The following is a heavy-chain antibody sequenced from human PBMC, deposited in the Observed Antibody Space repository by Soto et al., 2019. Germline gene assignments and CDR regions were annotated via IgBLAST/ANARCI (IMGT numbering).Heavy chain of an antibody. D-gene: IGHD1-1*01. J-gene: IGHJ5*02. V-gene: IGHV3-11*06. CDR1: GFTFSNYY. CDR2: ISSSSSYT. CDR3: ESFAGTPRGWFAH. Sequence: GWSLRLSCAASGFTFSNYYMRWIRHAPGKGLEWVSYISSSSSYTNYADSVKGRFTISRDNAKNSLYLQMNSLRAEDTDVYYCESFAGTPRGWFAHWGQGNLVTTSS.